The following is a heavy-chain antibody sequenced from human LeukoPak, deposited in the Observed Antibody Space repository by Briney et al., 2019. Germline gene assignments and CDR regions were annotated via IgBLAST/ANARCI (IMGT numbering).Heavy chain of an antibody. J-gene: IGHJ4*02. CDR2: ISGGGGIT. V-gene: IGHV3-23*01. D-gene: IGHD6-19*01. CDR3: AKTMTAGYSSGPSDY. CDR1: GFTFSSYA. Sequence: PGGSLRLSCAASGFTFSSYAMSCVRQAPGKGLEWVSVISGGGGITYYVDSVKGRFTISRDNAKNTLYLLMNSLRAEDTAVFYCAKTMTAGYSSGPSDYWGQGTLVTVSS.